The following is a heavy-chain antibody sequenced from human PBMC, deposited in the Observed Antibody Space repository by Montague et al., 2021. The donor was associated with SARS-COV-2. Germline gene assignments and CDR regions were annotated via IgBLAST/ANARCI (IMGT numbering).Heavy chain of an antibody. CDR1: GFTFSSYA. V-gene: IGHV3-64*01. D-gene: IGHD3-10*01. CDR2: ISSNGGST. CDR3: AREGWRITMVRGVYYMDV. Sequence: SLRLSCAASGFTFSSYAMHWVRQAPGKGLEYVSAISSNGGSTYYXNSXRGRFTISRDNSKNTLYLQMGSLRAEDMAVYYCAREGWRITMVRGVYYMDVWGKGTTVTVSS. J-gene: IGHJ6*03.